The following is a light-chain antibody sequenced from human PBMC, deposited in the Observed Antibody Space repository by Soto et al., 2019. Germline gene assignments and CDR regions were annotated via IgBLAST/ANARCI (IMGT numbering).Light chain of an antibody. Sequence: ETLMTQSPATLSVSPGERATLSCRASQSFSSNLAWYQQKPGQAPRLLIYGASTRATGVPARFSGSGSGTEFTLTISSLQSEDFAVYYCQQYNNWPRTFGQGTRLEIK. J-gene: IGKJ5*01. V-gene: IGKV3-15*01. CDR2: GAS. CDR1: QSFSSN. CDR3: QQYNNWPRT.